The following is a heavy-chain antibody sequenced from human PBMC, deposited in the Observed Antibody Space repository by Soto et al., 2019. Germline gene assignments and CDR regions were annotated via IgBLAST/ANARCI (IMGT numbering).Heavy chain of an antibody. CDR2: TYYRSKWYN. J-gene: IGHJ3*01. CDR1: GDSVSSNSAA. D-gene: IGHD2-8*02. CDR3: VMCGTAWWHLGGDALEL. V-gene: IGHV6-1*01. Sequence: SQTLSLTCAISGDSVSSNSAAWNWIRQSPSRGLEWLGRTYYRSKWYNDYAVSVKSRITINPDTSKNQFSLQLNSVTPEDTAVYYCVMCGTAWWHLGGDALELWGGGTRVRV.